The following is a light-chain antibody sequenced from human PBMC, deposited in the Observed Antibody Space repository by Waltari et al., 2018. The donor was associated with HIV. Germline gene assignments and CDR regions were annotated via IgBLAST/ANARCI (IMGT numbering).Light chain of an antibody. CDR3: CSYAGSSTYV. J-gene: IGLJ1*01. V-gene: IGLV2-23*02. CDR2: DVT. Sequence: QSALTQPASVSGSPGQSITISCTGPSSDVGAYNYVSWYQQHPAKAPKLMIYDVTKRPSGSSNRFSGSKSANTASLTISGLQAEDEADYYCCSYAGSSTYVFGSGTKVTVL. CDR1: SSDVGAYNY.